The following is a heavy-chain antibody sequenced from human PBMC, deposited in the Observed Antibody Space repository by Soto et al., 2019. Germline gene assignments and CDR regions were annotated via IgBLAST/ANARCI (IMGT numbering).Heavy chain of an antibody. D-gene: IGHD4-17*01. V-gene: IGHV1-18*01. CDR3: ARDRPGYGDGRWYFDL. CDR1: GYTFTSYG. CDR2: ISAYNGNT. Sequence: QVQLVQSGAEVKKPGASVKVSCKASGYTFTSYGISWVRQAPGQGLEWMGWISAYNGNTNYAQKLQGRVTMTTDTSTSTADMELRSLRSDDTAVYYCARDRPGYGDGRWYFDLWGRGTLVTVSS. J-gene: IGHJ2*01.